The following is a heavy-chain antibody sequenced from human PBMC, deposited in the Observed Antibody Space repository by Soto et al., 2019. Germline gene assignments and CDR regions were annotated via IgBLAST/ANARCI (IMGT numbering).Heavy chain of an antibody. J-gene: IGHJ4*02. Sequence: ALVKVSCKASGYTFTSYYMHWVRQAPGQGLEWMGIINPSGGSTSYAQKFQGRVTMTRDTSTSTVYMELSSLRSEDTAVYYCARTSTTVVPFDYWGQGTLVTVSS. V-gene: IGHV1-46*03. CDR1: GYTFTSYY. D-gene: IGHD4-17*01. CDR2: INPSGGST. CDR3: ARTSTTVVPFDY.